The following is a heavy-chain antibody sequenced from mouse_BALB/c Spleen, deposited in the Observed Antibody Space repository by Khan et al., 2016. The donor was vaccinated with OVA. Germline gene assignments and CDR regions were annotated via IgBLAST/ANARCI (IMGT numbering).Heavy chain of an antibody. J-gene: IGHJ2*01. CDR1: GDSITSGY. CDR2: INYSGST. Sequence: EVQLQESGPSLVKPSQTLSLTCSVTGDSITSGYWNWIRKFPGNKLEYMGYINYSGSTYYNPSLKSLISITRATSKNQYYLQLNSVTSEDTATYYCARWNYRYDGYFDYWGQGTTLTVSS. D-gene: IGHD2-14*01. V-gene: IGHV3-8*02. CDR3: ARWNYRYDGYFDY.